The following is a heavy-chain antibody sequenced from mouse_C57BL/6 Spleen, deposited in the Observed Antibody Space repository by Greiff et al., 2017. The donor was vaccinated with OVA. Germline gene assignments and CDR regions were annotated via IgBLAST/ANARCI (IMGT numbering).Heavy chain of an antibody. J-gene: IGHJ2*01. D-gene: IGHD1-1*01. CDR3: ARIGITTVDYFDY. V-gene: IGHV1-82*01. CDR2: IYPGDGDT. CDR1: GYAFSSSW. Sequence: VQLQQSGPELVKPGASVKISCKASGYAFSSSWMNWVKQRPGKGLEWIGRIYPGDGDTNYNGKFKGKATLTTDKSSSTAYMQLSSLASEDSAVYFCARIGITTVDYFDYWGKGTTLTVSS.